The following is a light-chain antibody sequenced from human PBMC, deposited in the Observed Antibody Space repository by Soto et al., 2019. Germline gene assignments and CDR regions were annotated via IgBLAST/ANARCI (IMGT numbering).Light chain of an antibody. CDR3: SSYTISSTVV. J-gene: IGLJ2*01. Sequence: QSALTQPASVSGSPGQSITIYCTTSSSYISSYNYVSWYQQHTGKAPRLIIYDVSSRPSGISNRFSGSKSGNTVSLTISGLQAEDEADYFCSSYTISSTVVFGGGTKLTVL. CDR1: SSYISSYNY. CDR2: DVS. V-gene: IGLV2-14*03.